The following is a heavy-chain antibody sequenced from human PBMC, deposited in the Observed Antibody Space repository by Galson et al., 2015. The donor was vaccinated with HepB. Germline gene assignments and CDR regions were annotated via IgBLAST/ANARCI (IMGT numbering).Heavy chain of an antibody. CDR3: AKYMRMDYDFWSGFYNWFDS. CDR2: IKEDGSEK. Sequence: SLRLSCAASGFTFSSYYMSWVRQAPGKGLEWVADIKEDGSEKYYEDSVKGRFTISRDNAKDSLFLYMNSLRAEDTAVYYCAKYMRMDYDFWSGFYNWFDSWGQGSLVTVSS. V-gene: IGHV3-7*03. D-gene: IGHD3-3*01. CDR1: GFTFSSYY. J-gene: IGHJ5*01.